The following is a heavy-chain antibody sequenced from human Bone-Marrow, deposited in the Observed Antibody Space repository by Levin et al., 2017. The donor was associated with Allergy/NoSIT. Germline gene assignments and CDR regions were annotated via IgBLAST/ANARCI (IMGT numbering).Heavy chain of an antibody. V-gene: IGHV3-7*04. CDR3: ARDRGYDTFDS. CDR2: INQDGSVK. D-gene: IGHD5-12*01. J-gene: IGHJ4*02. Sequence: ASVKVSCVASGFTFTNYWMTWVRQAPGKGLEWVANINQDGSVKKYVDSLKGRFTFSRDNAKNSVYLQMNGLRAEDTAVYYCARDRGYDTFDSWGQGTLVTVSS. CDR1: GFTFTNYW.